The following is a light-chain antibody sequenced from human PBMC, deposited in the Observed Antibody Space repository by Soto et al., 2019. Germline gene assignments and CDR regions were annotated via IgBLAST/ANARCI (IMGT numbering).Light chain of an antibody. V-gene: IGLV2-14*01. CDR2: EVS. CDR3: TSYTSSSTNYV. J-gene: IGLJ1*01. Sequence: QSVLTQPASVSGSPGQSITISCTGTSSDIGGYDYVSWYQQHPGKAPKLMIYEVSNRPSGVSNRFSGSKSGNTASLTISGLQAEDEAGYYCTSYTSSSTNYVFGTGTKVTVL. CDR1: SSDIGGYDY.